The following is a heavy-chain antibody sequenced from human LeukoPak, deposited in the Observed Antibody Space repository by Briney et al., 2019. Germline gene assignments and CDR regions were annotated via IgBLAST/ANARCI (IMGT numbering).Heavy chain of an antibody. CDR2: ISKDERTT. V-gene: IGHV3-74*03. CDR1: GFTFGGSW. D-gene: IGHD4-11*01. J-gene: IGHJ4*02. CDR3: GRDSNGIDY. Sequence: GGYLRLSCAASGFTFGGSWMLWVRQAPGQGLMCVARISKDERTTTYVDSVKGRFTVSRDNAKNTLYLQMDSLRVEDTAMYYCGRDSNGIDYLGQGTLVTVSS.